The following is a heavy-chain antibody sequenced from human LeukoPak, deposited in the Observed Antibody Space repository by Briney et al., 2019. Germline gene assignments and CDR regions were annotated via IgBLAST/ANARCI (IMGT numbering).Heavy chain of an antibody. V-gene: IGHV3-21*01. CDR1: EFSFSSYS. CDR2: ISSAGTNI. J-gene: IGHJ6*02. Sequence: GGSLRLSCAASEFSFSSYSLNWVRQAPGKGLEWVSSISSAGTNIYYADSVKGRFTISRDNAKNSLYLQMNSLRAEDTAVYYCARDSFYGMDVWGQGTTVTVSS. CDR3: ARDSFYGMDV.